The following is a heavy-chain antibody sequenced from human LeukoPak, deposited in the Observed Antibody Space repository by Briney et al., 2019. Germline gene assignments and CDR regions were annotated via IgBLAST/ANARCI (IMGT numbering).Heavy chain of an antibody. CDR3: VRALTGTDDF. Sequence: PGGSLRLSCAASGFTFSGSWMHWVRQAPGMGLVWVSRINEDGSMIDYADSVKGRFTISRDNAKNTLYLQMNSLTVEDTAMYRCVRALTGTDDFWGRGTLVTVSS. CDR2: INEDGSMI. J-gene: IGHJ4*02. D-gene: IGHD1-7*01. V-gene: IGHV3-74*01. CDR1: GFTFSGSW.